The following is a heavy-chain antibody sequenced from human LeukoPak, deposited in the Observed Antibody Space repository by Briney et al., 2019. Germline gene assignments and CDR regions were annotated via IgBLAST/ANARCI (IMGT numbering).Heavy chain of an antibody. V-gene: IGHV4-30-4*01. D-gene: IGHD5-12*01. Sequence: PSQTQSLTCTVSGGSISSGDYYWSWIRQPPGKGLEWIGYIYNSGITYYNPSLKSRVTISGDTYKNQFSLKLSSVTAADTAVYYCARDRSGYDHLDYWGQGTLVTVSP. CDR2: IYNSGIT. J-gene: IGHJ4*02. CDR1: GGSISSGDYY. CDR3: ARDRSGYDHLDY.